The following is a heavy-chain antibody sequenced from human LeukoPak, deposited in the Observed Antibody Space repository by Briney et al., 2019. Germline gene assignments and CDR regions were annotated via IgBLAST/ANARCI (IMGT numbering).Heavy chain of an antibody. CDR2: IYYSGST. Sequence: SETLSLTCTVSGGSISSGSYFWSWIRQPPGKGLEWIGSIYYSGSTYYNPSLKSRVTISVDTSKNQSSLKLSSVTAADTAVYYCARGYGCYEVYYYYYMDVWGTGTTVTVSS. J-gene: IGHJ6*03. CDR1: GGSISSGSYF. D-gene: IGHD5-12*01. V-gene: IGHV4-39*07. CDR3: ARGYGCYEVYYYYYMDV.